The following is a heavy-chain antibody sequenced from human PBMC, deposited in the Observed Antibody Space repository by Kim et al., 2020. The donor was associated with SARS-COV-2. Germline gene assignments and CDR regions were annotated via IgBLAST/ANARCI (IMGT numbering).Heavy chain of an antibody. D-gene: IGHD2-2*02. CDR2: ISAYNGNT. CDR1: GYTFTSYG. J-gene: IGHJ6*02. V-gene: IGHV1-18*04. Sequence: ASVKVSCKASGYTFTSYGISWVRQAPGQGLEWMGWISAYNGNTNYAQKLQGRVTMTTDTSTSTAYMELRSLRSDDTAVYYCARDSLRGLGYCSSTSCYTGSGYYYGMDVWGQGTTVTVSS. CDR3: ARDSLRGLGYCSSTSCYTGSGYYYGMDV.